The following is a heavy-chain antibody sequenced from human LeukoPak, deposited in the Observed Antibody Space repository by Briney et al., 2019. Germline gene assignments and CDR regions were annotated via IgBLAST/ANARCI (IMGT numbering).Heavy chain of an antibody. V-gene: IGHV3-30*04. CDR3: ARASIAARPLDY. Sequence: PGGSLRLSCAASGFTFSSYAMHWVRQAPGKGLEWVAVISYDGSNKYYADSVKGRFTISRDNSKNTLYLQMSSLRAEDTAVYYCARASIAARPLDYWGQGTLVTVSS. CDR2: ISYDGSNK. J-gene: IGHJ4*02. D-gene: IGHD6-6*01. CDR1: GFTFSSYA.